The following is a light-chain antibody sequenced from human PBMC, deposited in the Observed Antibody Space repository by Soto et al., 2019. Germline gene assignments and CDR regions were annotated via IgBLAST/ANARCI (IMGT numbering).Light chain of an antibody. CDR2: WAS. CDR1: QSVLYSSNNKNY. J-gene: IGKJ1*01. Sequence: DIVMTQSPDSLAVSLGERATINGKSSQSVLYSSNNKNYLAWYQQRPGQPPNLLIYWASTRESGVPDRFSGSGSGTDFTLTISGLQAEDVAIYYCQQYFSFPWTFGQGTKVEIK. V-gene: IGKV4-1*01. CDR3: QQYFSFPWT.